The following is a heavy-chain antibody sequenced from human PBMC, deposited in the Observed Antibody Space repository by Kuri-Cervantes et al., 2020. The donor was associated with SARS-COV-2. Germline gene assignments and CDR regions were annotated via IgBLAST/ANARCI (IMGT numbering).Heavy chain of an antibody. CDR3: AKGTTTYTSPFDY. V-gene: IGHV3-23*01. Sequence: GGSLRLSCAASGFSFSSYGMSWVRQAPGKGLEWVSTISGRGDNTYFAASVKGRFTISRDNFMNMMFLQMSSLRADDTAVYYCAKGTTTYTSPFDYWGRGTLVTVSS. D-gene: IGHD1-14*01. CDR2: ISGRGDNT. CDR1: GFSFSSYG. J-gene: IGHJ4*02.